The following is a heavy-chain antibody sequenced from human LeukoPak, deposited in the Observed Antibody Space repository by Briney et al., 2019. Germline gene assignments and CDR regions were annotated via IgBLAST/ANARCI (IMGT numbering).Heavy chain of an antibody. J-gene: IGHJ2*01. Sequence: GGSLRLSCAASGFTFSSYEMNWVRQAPGKGLEWVSYISSSGSTIYYADPVKGRFTISRDNAKNSLYLQMNSLRAEDTAVYHCARLGQWLVDWYFDLWGRGTLVTVSS. CDR1: GFTFSSYE. CDR2: ISSSGSTI. D-gene: IGHD6-19*01. V-gene: IGHV3-48*03. CDR3: ARLGQWLVDWYFDL.